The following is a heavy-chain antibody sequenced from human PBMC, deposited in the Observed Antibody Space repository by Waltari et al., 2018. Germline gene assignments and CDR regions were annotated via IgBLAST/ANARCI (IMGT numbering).Heavy chain of an antibody. CDR2: IYYSGST. V-gene: IGHV4-39*01. Sequence: QLXLQESGPGLVKXSXTLXLTCTVSGXSISSSSYYWGWIRQPPGKGLEWIGSIYYSGSTYYNPSLKSRVTISVDTSKNXXXLXLSSVTAAXXAVYXCARQTWIQLXLYAFDIXGQGTMVTVXS. J-gene: IGHJ3*02. D-gene: IGHD5-18*01. CDR3: ARQTWIQLXLYAFDI. CDR1: GXSISSSSYY.